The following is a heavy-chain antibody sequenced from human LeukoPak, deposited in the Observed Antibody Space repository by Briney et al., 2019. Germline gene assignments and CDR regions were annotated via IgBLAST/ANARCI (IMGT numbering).Heavy chain of an antibody. V-gene: IGHV3-11*01. CDR3: ARDYRCSSASCKDRTFDY. D-gene: IGHD2-2*01. Sequence: GGSLRLSCAASGFIFNDYYMSWIRQAPGKGLEWASYISSSGYIISYADSVKGRFTISRDNAENTLFLQMDSLRVGDSAVYYCARDYRCSSASCKDRTFDYWGQGTLVTVSS. CDR2: ISSSGYII. CDR1: GFIFNDYY. J-gene: IGHJ4*02.